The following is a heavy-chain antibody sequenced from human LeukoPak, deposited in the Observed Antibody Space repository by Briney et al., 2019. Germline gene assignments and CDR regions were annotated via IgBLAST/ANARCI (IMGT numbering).Heavy chain of an antibody. Sequence: GGSLRLSCAASGFTFDSYEMNWVRQAPGKGLEWVSYISSSGSTIYYADSVKGRFTISRDNAKNSLYLQMNSLRAEDTGVYYCARDGYSYGFFDYWGQGSLVTVSS. CDR3: ARDGYSYGFFDY. CDR2: ISSSGSTI. D-gene: IGHD5-18*01. V-gene: IGHV3-48*03. CDR1: GFTFDSYE. J-gene: IGHJ4*02.